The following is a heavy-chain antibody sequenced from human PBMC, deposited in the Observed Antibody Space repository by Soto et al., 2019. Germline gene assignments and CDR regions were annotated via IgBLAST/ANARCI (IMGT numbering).Heavy chain of an antibody. D-gene: IGHD3-3*01. Sequence: VGSLRLSCAASGFTFSSYWMSWVRQAPGKGLEWVANIKQDGSEKYYVDSVKGRFTISRDNAKNSLYLQMNSLRAEDTAVYYCARGDFWSGYWDYYYGMDVWGQGTTVTASS. CDR2: IKQDGSEK. CDR3: ARGDFWSGYWDYYYGMDV. J-gene: IGHJ6*02. CDR1: GFTFSSYW. V-gene: IGHV3-7*04.